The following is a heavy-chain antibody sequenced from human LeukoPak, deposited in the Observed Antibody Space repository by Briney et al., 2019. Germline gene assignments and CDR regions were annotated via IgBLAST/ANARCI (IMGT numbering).Heavy chain of an antibody. V-gene: IGHV3-7*01. D-gene: IGHD3-22*01. J-gene: IGHJ4*02. CDR2: IKQDGSEK. CDR1: GFSFSSYW. CDR3: ARDSVHGYYDSSGYSTLSDC. Sequence: PGGSLRLSCAASGFSFSSYWMSWVRQAPGKGLEWVANIKQDGSEKYYVDSVKGRFTISRDNAKNSLYLQMNSLRAEDTAVYYCARDSVHGYYDSSGYSTLSDCWGQGTLVTVSS.